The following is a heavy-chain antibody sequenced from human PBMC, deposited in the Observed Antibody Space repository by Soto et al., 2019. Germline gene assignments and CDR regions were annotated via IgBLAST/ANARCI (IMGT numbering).Heavy chain of an antibody. D-gene: IGHD3-22*01. J-gene: IGHJ4*02. CDR2: ISSSSTTI. CDR1: GFTFSSYG. CDR3: ARSPYYYDSSKYYGY. V-gene: IGHV3-48*02. Sequence: EVQLVESGGGLVQPGGSLRLSCAASGFTFSSYGMNWVRQAPGKGLEWVSYISSSSTTIYYADSVKGRFTIFRDNAKNSLYLQVNSLRDEDTAVYYCARSPYYYDSSKYYGYWGQGTLVTVSS.